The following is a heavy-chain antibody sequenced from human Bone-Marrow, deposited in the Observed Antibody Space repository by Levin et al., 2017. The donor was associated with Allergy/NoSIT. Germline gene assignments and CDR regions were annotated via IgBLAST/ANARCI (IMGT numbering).Heavy chain of an antibody. CDR2: MTGAGGGI. Sequence: GGSLRLSCAASGFSFSNIAMSWVRQAPGKGLEWVSAMTGAGGGIYYADSVKGRFTVSRDNSKNTLYLHMNSLRAEDTALYYCAKTPGYGDFYFDSWGQGTLVTVSS. V-gene: IGHV3-23*01. J-gene: IGHJ4*02. CDR1: GFSFSNIA. CDR3: AKTPGYGDFYFDS. D-gene: IGHD4-17*01.